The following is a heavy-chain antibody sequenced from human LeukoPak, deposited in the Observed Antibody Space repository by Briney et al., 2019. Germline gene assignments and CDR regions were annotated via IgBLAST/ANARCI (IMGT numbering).Heavy chain of an antibody. CDR1: GGSISSYY. D-gene: IGHD2-21*02. CDR3: ATFRGDCLYFDY. CDR2: IYYSGST. J-gene: IGHJ4*02. V-gene: IGHV4-59*01. Sequence: SETLSLTCTVSGGSISSYYWSWIRQPPGKGLEWIGYIYYSGSTNYNPSLKSRVTISVDTSKNQFSLKLSSVTAADTAVYYCATFRGDCLYFDYWGQGTLVTVSS.